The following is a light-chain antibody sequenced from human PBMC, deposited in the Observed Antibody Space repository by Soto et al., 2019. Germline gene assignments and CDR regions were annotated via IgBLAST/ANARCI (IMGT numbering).Light chain of an antibody. CDR3: CSYAGSYTHYV. Sequence: QSALTQPRSVSGSHGQSVTISCTGTSSDVGGYNYVSWYQQHPGKAPKLMIYDVSKRPSGVPDRFSGSKSGNTASLTISGLQAEDEADYYCCSYAGSYTHYVFGTGTKLTVL. CDR2: DVS. CDR1: SSDVGGYNY. J-gene: IGLJ1*01. V-gene: IGLV2-11*01.